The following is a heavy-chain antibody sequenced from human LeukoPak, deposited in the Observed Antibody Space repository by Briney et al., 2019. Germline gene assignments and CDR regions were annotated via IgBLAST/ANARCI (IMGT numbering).Heavy chain of an antibody. CDR2: IYPSDSDT. Sequence: GESLKISCKGSGYSFTSYWIAWVRQMPGKGLEWMGIIYPSDSDTRYSPSFRGQVTISADKSISTAYLQWRSLKASDTAIYYCALTGYSSGWYVGYFQHWGQGTLVTVSA. J-gene: IGHJ1*01. D-gene: IGHD6-19*01. V-gene: IGHV5-51*01. CDR3: ALTGYSSGWYVGYFQH. CDR1: GYSFTSYW.